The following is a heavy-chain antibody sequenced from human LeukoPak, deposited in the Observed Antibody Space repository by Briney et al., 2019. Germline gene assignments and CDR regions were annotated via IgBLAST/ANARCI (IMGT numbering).Heavy chain of an antibody. D-gene: IGHD3-10*01. CDR3: TTGAMVRGVITTYYFDY. Sequence: GGSLRLSCAASGFTFSNAWMSWVRQAPGKGLEWVGRIKSKTDGGTTDYAAPVKGRFTISRDDSKNTLYLQMNSLKTEDTAVYYCTTGAMVRGVITTYYFDYWGQGTLVTVSS. V-gene: IGHV3-15*01. J-gene: IGHJ4*02. CDR2: IKSKTDGGTT. CDR1: GFTFSNAW.